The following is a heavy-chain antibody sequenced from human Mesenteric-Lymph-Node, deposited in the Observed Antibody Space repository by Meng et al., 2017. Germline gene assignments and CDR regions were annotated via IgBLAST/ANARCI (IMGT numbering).Heavy chain of an antibody. D-gene: IGHD5-12*01. CDR1: GFTFSSYW. V-gene: IGHV3-74*01. CDR3: ANGYSPDY. Sequence: GESLKISCAASGFTFSSYWMHWVRQAPGKGLEWVSGINLGGSVTYYADSVKGRFTISRDNSRNTLYMQMNSLRVEDTAVYYCANGYSPDYWGQGTLVTVSS. CDR2: INLGGSVT. J-gene: IGHJ4*02.